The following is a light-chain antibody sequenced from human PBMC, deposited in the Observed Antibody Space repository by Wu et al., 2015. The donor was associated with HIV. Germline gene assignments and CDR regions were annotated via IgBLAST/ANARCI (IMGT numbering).Light chain of an antibody. CDR2: GAS. V-gene: IGKV3-20*01. Sequence: EIVLTQSPGTLSLSPGERATLSRRASQSVSSNYLAWYQQKPGQAPRLLIYGASSRATGIPDRFSGSGSGTDFTLTISRLEPEDFAVYYCQQYGSSSITFGQGTRLE. CDR3: QQYGSSSIT. J-gene: IGKJ5*01. CDR1: QSVSSNY.